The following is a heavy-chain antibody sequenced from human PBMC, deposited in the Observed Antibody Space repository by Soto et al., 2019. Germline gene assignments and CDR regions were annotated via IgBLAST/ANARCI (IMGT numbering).Heavy chain of an antibody. CDR1: GFTFSGFA. D-gene: IGHD2-2*02. CDR2: IWNDGNRK. CDR3: PRGRTYTSALFPHSLDV. J-gene: IGHJ6*04. V-gene: IGHV3-33*01. Sequence: GGSLRLSCAASGFTFSGFAMHWVRQAPGKGLEWVAVIWNDGNRKYYADSMRGRFTISRDNSKNTLYLQISSLRAEATALSYCPRGRTYTSALFPHSLDVWGEGTTVTVSS.